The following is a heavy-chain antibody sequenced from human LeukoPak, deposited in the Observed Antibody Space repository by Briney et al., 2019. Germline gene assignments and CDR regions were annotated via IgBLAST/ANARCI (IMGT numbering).Heavy chain of an antibody. CDR1: GFTVSSNY. CDR2: IYSGGST. Sequence: GGSLRLSCAASGFTVSSNYMSWVRQAPGKGLEWVSVIYSGGSTYYAGSVKGRFTISRDNSKNTLYLQMNSLRAEDTAVYYCASSGYSYAPEFGYVDYWGQGTLVTVSS. V-gene: IGHV3-53*01. D-gene: IGHD5-18*01. CDR3: ASSGYSYAPEFGYVDY. J-gene: IGHJ4*02.